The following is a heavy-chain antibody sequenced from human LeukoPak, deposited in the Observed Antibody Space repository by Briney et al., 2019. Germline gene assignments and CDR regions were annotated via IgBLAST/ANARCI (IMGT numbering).Heavy chain of an antibody. CDR2: ISSSSPYI. D-gene: IGHD3-10*02. CDR1: GFTFSDYS. J-gene: IGHJ6*04. Sequence: GGSLRLSCAASGFTFSDYSLNWVRQAPGKGLEWVASISSSSPYIYYTDSVKGRFTISRDNAKNSLYLLMNSLRAEDTAVHYCAELGITMIGGVWGKGTTVTISS. V-gene: IGHV3-21*01. CDR3: AELGITMIGGV.